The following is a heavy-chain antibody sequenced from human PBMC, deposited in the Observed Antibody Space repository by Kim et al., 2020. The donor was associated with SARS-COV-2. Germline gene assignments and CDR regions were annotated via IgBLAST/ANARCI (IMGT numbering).Heavy chain of an antibody. Sequence: SETLSLTCTVSGGSISSYYWSWIRQPPGKGLEWIGYIYYSGSTNYNPSLKSRVTISVDTSKNQFSLKLSSVTAADTAVYYCARRIDYDFWSGYYTRGNGAFDIWGQGTMVTVSS. V-gene: IGHV4-59*08. J-gene: IGHJ3*02. D-gene: IGHD3-3*01. CDR1: GGSISSYY. CDR3: ARRIDYDFWSGYYTRGNGAFDI. CDR2: IYYSGST.